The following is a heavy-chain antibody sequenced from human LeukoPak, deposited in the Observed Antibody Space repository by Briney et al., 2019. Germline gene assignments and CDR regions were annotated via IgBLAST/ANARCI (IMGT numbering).Heavy chain of an antibody. Sequence: ASVKVSCKASGYTFTGYYMHWVRQAPGQGLEWMGWINPNSGNTGYAQKFQGRVTMTRNTSISTAYMELSSLRSEDTAVYYCARGQDSSGYYDWFDPWGQGTLVTVSS. CDR1: GYTFTGYY. V-gene: IGHV1-8*02. CDR3: ARGQDSSGYYDWFDP. J-gene: IGHJ5*02. D-gene: IGHD3-22*01. CDR2: INPNSGNT.